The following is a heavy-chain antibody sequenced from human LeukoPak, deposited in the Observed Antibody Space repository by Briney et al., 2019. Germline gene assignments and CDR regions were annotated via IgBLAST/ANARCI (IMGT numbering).Heavy chain of an antibody. CDR3: AVRRWSGGDPPTGAFDI. V-gene: IGHV1-46*03. CDR2: INPSGGST. J-gene: IGHJ3*02. CDR1: GYTFTSYY. D-gene: IGHD2-21*02. Sequence: ASVKVSCKASGYTFTSYYMHWVRQAPGQGLEWMGIINPSGGSTSYAQKFQGRVTMTTDTSTSTAYMELRSLRSDDTAVYYCAVRRWSGGDPPTGAFDIWGQGTMVTVSS.